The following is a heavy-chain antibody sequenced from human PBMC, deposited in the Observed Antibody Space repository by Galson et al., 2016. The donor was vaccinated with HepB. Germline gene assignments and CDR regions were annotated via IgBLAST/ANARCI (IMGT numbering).Heavy chain of an antibody. CDR3: AKDRAYNWNDFNQAFDS. Sequence: SLRLSCAASGFPFSDYYMSWIRQAPGKGLEWVSNISSSGSKKNYADSVKGRFTISRDNSKNILYLQMNGLRAEDTAVYFCAKDRAYNWNDFNQAFDSWGQGTRVAVSS. D-gene: IGHD1-1*01. V-gene: IGHV3-11*05. J-gene: IGHJ4*02. CDR2: ISSSGSKK. CDR1: GFPFSDYY.